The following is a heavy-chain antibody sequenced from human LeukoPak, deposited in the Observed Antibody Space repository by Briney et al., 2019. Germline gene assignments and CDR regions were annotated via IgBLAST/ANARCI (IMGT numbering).Heavy chain of an antibody. J-gene: IGHJ4*02. V-gene: IGHV4-38-2*02. D-gene: IGHD1-26*01. CDR1: GYSISSGYY. CDR2: IYYSGST. CDR3: ARHKGGARIVGATPFDY. Sequence: PSETLSLTCTVSGYSISSGYYWGWIRQPPGKGLEWIGSIYYSGSTYYNPSLNSLVTISVDTSKNQFSLKLSSVTAADTAVYYCARHKGGARIVGATPFDYWGQGTLVTVSS.